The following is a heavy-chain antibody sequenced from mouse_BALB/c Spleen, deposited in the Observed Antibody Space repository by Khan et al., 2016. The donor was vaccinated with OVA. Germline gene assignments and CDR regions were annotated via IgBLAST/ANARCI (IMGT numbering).Heavy chain of an antibody. V-gene: IGHV2-6-1*01. J-gene: IGHJ4*01. D-gene: IGHD2-4*01. Sequence: QVQPKESGPGLVAPSQSLSITCTISGFSLTNYGVHWVRQPPGKGLEWLGVIWTDGSTTYNSALKSRLTITKDNSKSQVFLKMNSLQTDDTAIYFCARQPYYHYNVMDYWGQGTSVTVSS. CDR3: ARQPYYHYNVMDY. CDR2: IWTDGST. CDR1: GFSLTNYG.